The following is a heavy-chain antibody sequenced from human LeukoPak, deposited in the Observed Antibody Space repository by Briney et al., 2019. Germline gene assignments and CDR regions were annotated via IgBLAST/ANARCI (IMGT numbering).Heavy chain of an antibody. Sequence: SVKVSCKASGGTFSSYAISWVRQAPGQGLEWMGGIIPIFGTANYAQKFQGRVTITADESTSTAYMELSSLRSGDTAVYYCARQKTYYYDGSGYYYFDYWGQGTLVTVSS. D-gene: IGHD3-22*01. V-gene: IGHV1-69*13. CDR1: GGTFSSYA. CDR2: IIPIFGTA. CDR3: ARQKTYYYDGSGYYYFDY. J-gene: IGHJ4*02.